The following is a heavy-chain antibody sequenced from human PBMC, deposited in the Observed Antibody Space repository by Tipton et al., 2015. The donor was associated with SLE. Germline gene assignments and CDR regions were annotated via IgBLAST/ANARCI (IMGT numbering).Heavy chain of an antibody. CDR2: INHSGST. Sequence: TLSLTCAVYGGSFSGYYWTWIRQPPGKGLEWIGEINHSGSTNYNPSLKSRVTLSLDTSKNQFSLKLSSVTAADTAVYYCARGLGVVVAVAFDIWGQGTMVTVSS. CDR3: ARGLGVVVAVAFDI. V-gene: IGHV4-34*01. CDR1: GGSFSGYY. J-gene: IGHJ3*02. D-gene: IGHD2-15*01.